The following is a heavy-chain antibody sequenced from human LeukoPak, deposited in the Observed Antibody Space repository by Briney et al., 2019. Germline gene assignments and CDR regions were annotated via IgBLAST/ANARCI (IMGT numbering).Heavy chain of an antibody. CDR2: ISSDGSST. CDR3: ARISLSGWVNDH. V-gene: IGHV3-74*01. CDR1: GFTFSSHW. D-gene: IGHD6-19*01. J-gene: IGHJ4*02. Sequence: GGSLRLSCAASGFTFSSHWMHWVRQAPGKGLVWVTRISSDGSSTRYADSVKGRFTISGDNAKNTLYLQMSSLRAEDTAMYYCARISLSGWVNDHWGQGTLVTVSS.